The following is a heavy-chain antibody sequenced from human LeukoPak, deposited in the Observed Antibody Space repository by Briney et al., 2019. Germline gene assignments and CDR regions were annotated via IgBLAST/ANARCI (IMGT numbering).Heavy chain of an antibody. CDR2: ISGSGGST. V-gene: IGHV3-23*01. CDR3: AKILFLDIGATDMPSDTFDI. Sequence: GGSLRLSCAASGFTFSSYGMNWVRQAPGKGLEWVSAISGSGGSTYYADSVKGRFTISRDNSKSTLDLQMNSLRAEDTALYYCAKILFLDIGATDMPSDTFDIWGQGTMVTVSS. J-gene: IGHJ3*02. CDR1: GFTFSSYG. D-gene: IGHD5-12*01.